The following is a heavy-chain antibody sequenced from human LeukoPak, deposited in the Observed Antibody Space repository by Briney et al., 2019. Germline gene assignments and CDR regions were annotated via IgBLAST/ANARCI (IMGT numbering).Heavy chain of an antibody. V-gene: IGHV4-59*01. CDR3: AREAYYYDSSGYYPSYFDY. CDR2: IYYSGST. CDR1: GGSISSYY. Sequence: PSETLSLTCTVSGGSISSYYWSWIRQPPGKGLEWIGYIYYSGSTNYNPSLKSRVTISVDTSKNQFSLKLSSVTAADTAVYYCAREAYYYDSSGYYPSYFDYWGQGTLVTVSS. J-gene: IGHJ4*02. D-gene: IGHD3-22*01.